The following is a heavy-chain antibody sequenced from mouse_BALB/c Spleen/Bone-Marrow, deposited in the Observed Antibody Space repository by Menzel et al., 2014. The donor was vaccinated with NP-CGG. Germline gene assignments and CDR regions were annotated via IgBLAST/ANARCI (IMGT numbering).Heavy chain of an antibody. Sequence: SGAELARPGASVKLSCKASGYTFTSYWMQWVKQGPGQGLQWTGAIYPGDGDTRYTQKFRGKATLTADKSSNTAYMQLSSLTSEDSAVYFCASPYGNYDAMDYWGQGTSVTVSS. V-gene: IGHV1-87*01. CDR3: ASPYGNYDAMDY. D-gene: IGHD2-1*01. CDR1: GYTFTSYW. CDR2: IYPGDGDT. J-gene: IGHJ4*01.